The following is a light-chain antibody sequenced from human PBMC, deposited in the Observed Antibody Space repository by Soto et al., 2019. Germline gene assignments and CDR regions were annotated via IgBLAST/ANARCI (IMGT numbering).Light chain of an antibody. J-gene: IGLJ2*01. V-gene: IGLV3-21*02. CDR3: QVWDSSTDQNVV. Sequence: SYELTQPPSVSVAPGQTARITCGGNKIGTTSVHWYQQKPGQAPVLVVFDDSDRPSGIPERFAGSNSGNTATLTISRVEAGDEADYYCQVWDSSTDQNVVFGGGTKVTVL. CDR2: DDS. CDR1: KIGTTS.